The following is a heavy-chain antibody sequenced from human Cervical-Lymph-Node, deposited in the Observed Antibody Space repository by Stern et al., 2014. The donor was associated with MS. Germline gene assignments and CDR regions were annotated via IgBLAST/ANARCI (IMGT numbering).Heavy chain of an antibody. CDR2: LNPSSGDT. CDR3: ARSITVTPLEY. CDR1: GYIFTAYY. D-gene: IGHD4-17*01. V-gene: IGHV1-2*06. J-gene: IGHJ4*02. Sequence: MQLVESGAEVKKPGASVKVSCKASGYIFTAYYIHWVRQAPGKGLAWMGRLNPSSGDTDFAQRFQGRVTLTRDTSITTAYLELTKLTSDDTAIYYCARSITVTPLEYWGQGTLVTVSS.